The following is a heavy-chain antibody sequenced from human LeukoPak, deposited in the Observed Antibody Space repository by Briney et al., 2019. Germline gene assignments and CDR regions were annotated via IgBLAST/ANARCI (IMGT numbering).Heavy chain of an antibody. CDR3: ARGNLYYDSSGFDY. V-gene: IGHV3-11*04. J-gene: IGHJ4*02. CDR2: ISSSGSTI. D-gene: IGHD3-22*01. Sequence: NPGGSLRLSCAASGFTFSDYYMSWIRQAPGKGLEWVSYISSSGSTIYYADSVKGRFTISRDNAKNSLYVQMNSLRAEDTAVYYCARGNLYYDSSGFDYWGQGTLVTVSS. CDR1: GFTFSDYY.